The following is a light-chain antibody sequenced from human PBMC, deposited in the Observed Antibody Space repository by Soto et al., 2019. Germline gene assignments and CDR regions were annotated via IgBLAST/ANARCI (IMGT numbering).Light chain of an antibody. CDR2: DAS. Sequence: IQMTPSPSSLSASVGDRVTITCRASQGISNWLAWYQQKPGKAPKLLIYDASTLESGVPSRFSGSGSGTEFTLTISRLLPDDFATYCCQQYSTSSRAFGQGTKVDIK. CDR3: QQYSTSSRA. J-gene: IGKJ1*01. V-gene: IGKV1-5*01. CDR1: QGISNW.